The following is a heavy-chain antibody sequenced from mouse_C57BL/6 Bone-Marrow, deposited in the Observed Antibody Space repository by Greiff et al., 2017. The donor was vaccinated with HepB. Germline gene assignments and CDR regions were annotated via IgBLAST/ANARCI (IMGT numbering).Heavy chain of an antibody. D-gene: IGHD2-13*01. Sequence: VQLQQSGAELARPGASVKLSCKASGYTFTSYGISWVKQRTGQGLEWIGEIYPRSGNTYYNEKFKGKATLTADKSSSTAYMELRSLTSEDSAVYFCARGGTNYYAMDYWGQGTSVTVSS. CDR1: GYTFTSYG. CDR2: IYPRSGNT. V-gene: IGHV1-81*01. J-gene: IGHJ4*01. CDR3: ARGGTNYYAMDY.